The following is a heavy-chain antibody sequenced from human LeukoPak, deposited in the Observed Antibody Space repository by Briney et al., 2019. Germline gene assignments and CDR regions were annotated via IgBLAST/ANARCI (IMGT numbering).Heavy chain of an antibody. J-gene: IGHJ4*02. CDR3: AADRATHPTFDY. Sequence: ASVKVSCKASGYTFTSYDISWVRQAPGQGLEWIGWIVVGSGNTNYAQKFQERVTITRDMSTSTAYMELSSLRSEDTAVYYCAADRATHPTFDYWGQGALVTVSS. CDR2: IVVGSGNT. D-gene: IGHD1-26*01. CDR1: GYTFTSYD. V-gene: IGHV1-58*02.